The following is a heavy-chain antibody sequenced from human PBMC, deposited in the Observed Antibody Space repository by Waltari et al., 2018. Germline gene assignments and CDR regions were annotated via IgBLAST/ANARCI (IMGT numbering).Heavy chain of an antibody. J-gene: IGHJ1*01. Sequence: QVQLQESGPGLVKPSQTLSLTCTVSGGSISSGGYYWSWILQHPVKGLEWIGDIDYMVSTYYNPSLKSRVTRSLDTSKNQFSLKLSSVTAADTAVYYCAATYCGGDCYPEVGYVQHWGQGTLVTVSS. D-gene: IGHD2-21*01. CDR2: IDYMVST. CDR1: GGSISSGGYY. V-gene: IGHV4-31*03. CDR3: AATYCGGDCYPEVGYVQH.